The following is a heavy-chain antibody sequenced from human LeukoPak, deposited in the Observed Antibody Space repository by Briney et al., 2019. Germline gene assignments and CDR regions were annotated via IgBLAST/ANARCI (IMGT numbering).Heavy chain of an antibody. CDR1: GFTFDDYA. D-gene: IGHD1-26*01. CDR3: AKDISSWELLPDT. J-gene: IGHJ4*02. Sequence: GGSLRLSCAASGFTFDDYAMHWVRQAPGKGLEWVSGISWNSGSIGYADSVKGRFTISRDNAKNSLYLQMNSLRAEDTALYYCAKDISSWELLPDTWGQGTLVTVSS. CDR2: ISWNSGSI. V-gene: IGHV3-9*01.